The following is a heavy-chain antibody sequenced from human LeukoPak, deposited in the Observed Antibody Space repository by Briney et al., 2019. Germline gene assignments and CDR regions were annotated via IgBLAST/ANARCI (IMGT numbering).Heavy chain of an antibody. J-gene: IGHJ4*02. V-gene: IGHV3-30*18. CDR2: ISHDGTVT. CDR1: GFTFSSYG. Sequence: GRSLRLSCEASGFTFSSYGMQWVRQAPGMGPEWVSVISHDGTVTHYADSVKGRFTISRDSSTNTLYLQMDRLRTEDTAVYYCAKEGSQYASSWFDYWGQGTLVTVSS. D-gene: IGHD6-13*01. CDR3: AKEGSQYASSWFDY.